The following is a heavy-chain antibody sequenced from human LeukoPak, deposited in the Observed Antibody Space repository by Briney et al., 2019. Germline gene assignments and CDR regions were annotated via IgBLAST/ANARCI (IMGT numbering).Heavy chain of an antibody. CDR1: GGSISSSNW. J-gene: IGHJ4*02. V-gene: IGHV4-4*02. CDR2: IYHSGST. D-gene: IGHD1-26*01. Sequence: SETLSLTCAVSGGSISSSNWWSWVRQPPGKGLEWIGEIYHSGSTNYNPSLKSRVTISVDKSKNQFSLKLSSVTAADTAVYYCACVSVGGSYEPPFDYWGQGTLVTVSS. CDR3: ACVSVGGSYEPPFDY.